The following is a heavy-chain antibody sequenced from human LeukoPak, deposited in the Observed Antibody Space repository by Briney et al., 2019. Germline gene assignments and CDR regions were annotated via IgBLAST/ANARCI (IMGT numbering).Heavy chain of an antibody. CDR1: GFTFNGNW. J-gene: IGHJ4*02. CDR3: AKLLGTATTYDS. V-gene: IGHV3-7*01. D-gene: IGHD2/OR15-2a*01. CDR2: INPDGSQN. Sequence: GGSLTLSCAASGFTFNGNWMSWVRQAPGKGLEWVASINPDGSQNLYVDSVKGRITISRDNTKSSLYLQMTSLGAEDTAMYYCAKLLGTATTYDSWGQGTRVTVSS.